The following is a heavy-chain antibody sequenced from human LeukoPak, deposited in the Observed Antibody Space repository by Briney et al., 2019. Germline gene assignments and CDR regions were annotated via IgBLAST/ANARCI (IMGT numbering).Heavy chain of an antibody. CDR2: IYYSGST. CDR3: ARRAYRSGWYWDY. J-gene: IGHJ4*02. Sequence: ETLSLTCTVSGGSISSYYWSWIRQPPGKGLEWIGYIYYSGSTNYNPSLKSRVTISVDTSKNQFSLKLSSVTAADTAVYYCARRAYRSGWYWDYWGQGTLVTVSS. V-gene: IGHV4-59*01. D-gene: IGHD6-19*01. CDR1: GGSISSYY.